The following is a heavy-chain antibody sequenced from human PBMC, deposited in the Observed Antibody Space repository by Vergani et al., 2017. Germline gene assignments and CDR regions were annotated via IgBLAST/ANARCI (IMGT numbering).Heavy chain of an antibody. D-gene: IGHD5/OR15-5a*01. CDR2: ISWNSGSI. V-gene: IGHV3-23*01. CDR3: AKSLFSAAST. CDR1: GFTFSSYA. J-gene: IGHJ4*02. Sequence: EVQLLESGGGLVQPGGSLRLSCAASGFTFSSYAMSWVRQAPGKGLEWVSSISWNSGSIGYADSVKGRFTISRDNAKNSLYLQMNSLRAEDTAVYYCAKSLFSAASTWGQGTLVTVSS.